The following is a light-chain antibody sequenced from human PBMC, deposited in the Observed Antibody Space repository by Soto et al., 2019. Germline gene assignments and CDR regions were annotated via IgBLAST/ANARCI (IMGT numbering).Light chain of an antibody. CDR1: QSIKTY. V-gene: IGKV1-39*01. CDR3: QQCYTTPRT. CDR2: DAS. Sequence: EIQMTQSPSSLSASVGARVTITCRASQSIKTYLTWYQQKPGNDPRLLIYDASSLQSGVPSTFSGSGSGTEFTLTISSLQPEDFATYYCQQCYTTPRTFGQGTRLEI. J-gene: IGKJ5*01.